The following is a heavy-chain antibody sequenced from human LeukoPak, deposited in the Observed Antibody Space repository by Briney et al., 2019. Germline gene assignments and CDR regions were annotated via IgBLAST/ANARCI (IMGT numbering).Heavy chain of an antibody. CDR1: GYTFTSYA. Sequence: GASVKVSCKASGYTFTSYAMNWVRQAPGQGLEWMGWINTNTGNPTYAQGFTGRFVFSLDTSVSTAYLQISSLKAEDTAVYYCARDKGSERSNWFDPWGQGTLVTVSS. D-gene: IGHD1-1*01. J-gene: IGHJ5*02. CDR2: INTNTGNP. CDR3: ARDKGSERSNWFDP. V-gene: IGHV7-4-1*02.